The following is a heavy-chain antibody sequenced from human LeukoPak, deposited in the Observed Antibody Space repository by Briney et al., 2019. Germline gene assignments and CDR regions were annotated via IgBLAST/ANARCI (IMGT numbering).Heavy chain of an antibody. V-gene: IGHV3-30*04. Sequence: GGSLRLSCAASGFTFSTYVMHWLRQAPGKGLEWVAVISKDGSNEDYADSVKGRFSISRDNSKNTLFLQMNSLRVEDTAVYYCARESVARGLFDYWGQGTLVTVSS. CDR3: ARESVARGLFDY. J-gene: IGHJ4*02. CDR1: GFTFSTYV. CDR2: ISKDGSNE. D-gene: IGHD5-12*01.